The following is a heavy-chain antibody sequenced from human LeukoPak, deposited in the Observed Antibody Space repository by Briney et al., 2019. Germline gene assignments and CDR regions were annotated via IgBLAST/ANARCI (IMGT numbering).Heavy chain of an antibody. CDR1: GYTFTGSY. J-gene: IGHJ4*02. CDR3: AKYYYDSYEGYYFDY. Sequence: GASVKVSCKASGYTFTGSYVHWVRQAPGQGLEWMGWINPNSGGTNYAQKFQGRVTMTRDTSISTAYMELSRLKSDDTAFYYCAKYYYDSYEGYYFDYWGQGTLVTVPS. V-gene: IGHV1-2*02. CDR2: INPNSGGT. D-gene: IGHD3-22*01.